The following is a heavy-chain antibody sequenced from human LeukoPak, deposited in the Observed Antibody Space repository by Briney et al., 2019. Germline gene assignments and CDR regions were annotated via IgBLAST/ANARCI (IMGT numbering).Heavy chain of an antibody. D-gene: IGHD4-23*01. V-gene: IGHV1-2*02. Sequence: ASVKVSCKASGYSFIGYYIHWVRQAPGQGLEWMGWINPNTGVRKSTQKFQGRVTMTGDTSITTAYMELIRLRSDDTAIYYCAREGVGGLPFDFWGQGTLVSV. CDR1: GYSFIGYY. CDR3: AREGVGGLPFDF. J-gene: IGHJ4*02. CDR2: INPNTGVR.